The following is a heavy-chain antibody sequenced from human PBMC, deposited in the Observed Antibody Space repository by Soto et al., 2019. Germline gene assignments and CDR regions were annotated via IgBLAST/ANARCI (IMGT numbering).Heavy chain of an antibody. CDR2: ISYDGSNK. CDR1: GFTFSSYG. J-gene: IGHJ6*02. V-gene: IGHV3-30*18. D-gene: IGHD6-19*01. CDR3: AKEGDGSGWYAVEYYYYGMDV. Sequence: QVQLVESGGGVVQPGRSLRLSCAASGFTFSSYGMHWVRQAPGKGLEWVAVISYDGSNKYYADSVKGRFTISRDNSKNTLYLQMNSPRAEDTAVYYCAKEGDGSGWYAVEYYYYGMDVWGQGTTVTVSS.